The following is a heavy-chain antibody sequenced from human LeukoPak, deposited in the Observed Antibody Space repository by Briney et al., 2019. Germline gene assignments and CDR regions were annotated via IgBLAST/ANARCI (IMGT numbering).Heavy chain of an antibody. D-gene: IGHD2/OR15-2a*01. CDR2: IYYSGST. V-gene: IGHV4-39*01. Sequence: SETLSLTCTVSGGSISSSSYYWGWIRQPPGKGLEWIGSIYYSGSTYYNPSLKSRVTISVDTSKNQFSLKLSSVTAADTAVYYCARQPSYFKWFDPWGQGTLVTVSS. J-gene: IGHJ5*02. CDR1: GGSISSSSYY. CDR3: ARQPSYFKWFDP.